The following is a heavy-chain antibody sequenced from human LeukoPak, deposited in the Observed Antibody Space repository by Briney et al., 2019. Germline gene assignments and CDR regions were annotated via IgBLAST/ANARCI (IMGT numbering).Heavy chain of an antibody. J-gene: IGHJ6*01. D-gene: IGHD6-19*01. V-gene: IGHV3-23*01. CDR3: ANLGQWLVPPGVYYFGMDV. CDR2: VSGSGGTT. Sequence: SLRPSCAPAGFTFSTYCINWVRHPPRERLELVSFVSGSGGTTYYAGSVKGRFTVSRDNSKNTLYLKMTSLRAENTAVYYCANLGQWLVPPGVYYFGMDVWGAGNTVTVSS. CDR1: GFTFSTYC.